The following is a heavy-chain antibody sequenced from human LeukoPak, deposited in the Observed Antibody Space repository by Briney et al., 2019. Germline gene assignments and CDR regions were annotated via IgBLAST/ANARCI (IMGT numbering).Heavy chain of an antibody. D-gene: IGHD6-19*01. J-gene: IGHJ4*02. CDR3: AKEQGTIAVAGYFDY. Sequence: GGSLRLSCAASGFTFSSYGMHWVRQAPGKGLEWVAVISYDGNNKYYADSVKGRFTISRDNSKNTLYLQMNSLRAEDTAVYYCAKEQGTIAVAGYFDYWGQGTLVTVSS. CDR1: GFTFSSYG. CDR2: ISYDGNNK. V-gene: IGHV3-30*18.